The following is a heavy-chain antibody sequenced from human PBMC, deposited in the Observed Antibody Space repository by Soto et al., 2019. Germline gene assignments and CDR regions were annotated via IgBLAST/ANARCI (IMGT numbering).Heavy chain of an antibody. D-gene: IGHD2-15*01. Sequence: PGGSLRLSCATSGFTFSSYEMNWVRQAPGKGLEWVSYISSSGSTIYYADSVKGRFTISRDNAKNSLYLQMDSLRAEDTAVYYCVRGGGGGLFDPWGQGTMVTVS. J-gene: IGHJ5*02. CDR3: VRGGGGGLFDP. V-gene: IGHV3-48*03. CDR2: ISSSGSTI. CDR1: GFTFSSYE.